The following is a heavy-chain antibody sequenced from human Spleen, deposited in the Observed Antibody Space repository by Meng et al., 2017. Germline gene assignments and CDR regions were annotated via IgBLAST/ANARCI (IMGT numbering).Heavy chain of an antibody. V-gene: IGHV3-21*01. Sequence: GESLKISCAASGFTFSSYSMNWVRQAPGKGLEWVSSISSSSSYIYYADSVKGRFTISRDNAKNSLYLQMNSLRAEDTAVYYCARDGYNGLGADYWGQGTLVTVSS. D-gene: IGHD5-24*01. J-gene: IGHJ4*02. CDR2: ISSSSSYI. CDR3: ARDGYNGLGADY. CDR1: GFTFSSYS.